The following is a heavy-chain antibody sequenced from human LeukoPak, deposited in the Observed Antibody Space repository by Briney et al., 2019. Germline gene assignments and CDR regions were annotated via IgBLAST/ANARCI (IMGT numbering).Heavy chain of an antibody. J-gene: IGHJ4*02. D-gene: IGHD3-10*01. Sequence: PGGSLRLSCAASGFTVSSNYMNWVRQAPGKGLEWVSSISSRSSYIYYADSVKGRFTVSRDNAKNSLYLQMNSLRAEDTAVYYCARSMVRGVPRDYWGQGTLVTVSS. CDR2: ISSRSSYI. CDR1: GFTVSSNY. CDR3: ARSMVRGVPRDY. V-gene: IGHV3-21*01.